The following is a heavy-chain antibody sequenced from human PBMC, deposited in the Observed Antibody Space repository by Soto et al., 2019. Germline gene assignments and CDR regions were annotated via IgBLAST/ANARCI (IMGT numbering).Heavy chain of an antibody. CDR3: ARSYCTNGVCYAYFDY. CDR1: GFSLSTSGVG. D-gene: IGHD2-8*01. CDR2: IYWDDDK. Sequence: QITLKESGPTLVKPTQTLTLTCTFSGFSLSTSGVGVGWIRQPPGKALEWLALIYWDDDKRYSPSLKSRLTINKDTPKNQVVLTMTNMDPVDTATYYCARSYCTNGVCYAYFDYWGQGTLVTVSS. V-gene: IGHV2-5*02. J-gene: IGHJ4*02.